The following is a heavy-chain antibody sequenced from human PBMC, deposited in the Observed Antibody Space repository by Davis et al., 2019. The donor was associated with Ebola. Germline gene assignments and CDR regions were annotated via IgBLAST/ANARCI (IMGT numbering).Heavy chain of an antibody. D-gene: IGHD3-10*02. V-gene: IGHV1-69*06. J-gene: IGHJ6*02. CDR1: GGTFSSYA. Sequence: SVKVSCKASGGTFSSYAISWVRQAPGQGLEWMGGIIPIFGTANYAQKFQGRVTITADKSTSTAYMELSSLRSEDTAVYYCARGGLGPGYYYGMDVWGQGTTVTVSS. CDR2: IIPIFGTA. CDR3: ARGGLGPGYYYGMDV.